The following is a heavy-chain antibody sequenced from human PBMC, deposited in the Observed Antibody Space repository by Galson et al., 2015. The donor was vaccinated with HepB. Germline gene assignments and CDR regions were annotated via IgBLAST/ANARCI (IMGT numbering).Heavy chain of an antibody. V-gene: IGHV4-30-2*01. D-gene: IGHD1-26*01. CDR1: GGSLRSGGYS. CDR3: ARGIVGTTIGDY. Sequence: CAVSGGSLRSGGYSWNWIRQPPGKGLEWIGYIYHSGNTYYSPSLKSRVTMSVDRSRNQFSLKVTSVSAAETAMYYCARGIVGTTIGDYWGQGSLVTVSS. CDR2: IYHSGNT. J-gene: IGHJ4*02.